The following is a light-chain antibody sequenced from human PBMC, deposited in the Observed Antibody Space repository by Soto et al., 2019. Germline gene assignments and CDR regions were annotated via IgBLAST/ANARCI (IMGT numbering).Light chain of an antibody. CDR3: QQYNNWPYT. J-gene: IGKJ2*01. CDR2: GAS. CDR1: QSISNN. V-gene: IGKV3-15*01. Sequence: EIVMTQSPDTLSVSPGESATLSCRARQSISNNLAWYQQKPGQAPRLLIYGASTRTTGIPARFSGSGSGTELTLTISSLQSEDFAVYYCQQYNNWPYTFAQGTKLEIK.